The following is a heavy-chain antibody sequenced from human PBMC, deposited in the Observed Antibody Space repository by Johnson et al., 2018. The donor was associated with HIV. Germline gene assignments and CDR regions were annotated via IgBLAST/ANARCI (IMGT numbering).Heavy chain of an antibody. CDR1: GFTFNNAW. D-gene: IGHD6-19*01. V-gene: IGHV3-15*01. CDR3: TTGIAVPDAFDI. Sequence: VQLVESGGGLVKPGGSLRLSCAASGFTFNNAWMNWVRQAPGKGLEWVGRVKSNTDGGTTDYAAPVKGRFTSSRDDSKNTLYMQMNRLKTEDTAVYYCTTGIAVPDAFDIWGQGTMVTVSS. J-gene: IGHJ3*02. CDR2: VKSNTDGGTT.